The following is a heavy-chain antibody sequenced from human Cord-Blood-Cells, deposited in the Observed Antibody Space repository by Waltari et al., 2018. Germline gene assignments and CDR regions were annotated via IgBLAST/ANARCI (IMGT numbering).Heavy chain of an antibody. D-gene: IGHD3-16*01. V-gene: IGHV4-34*01. CDR1: GGSFSGYY. Sequence: QVQLQQWGAGLLKPSETLSLTCAVYGGSFSGYYWSWIRQPPGKGLEWIGEINHSGTTNYNPSLKSRVTISVDTSKTQFSLKLSSVTAADTAVYYGARHQGDSRGCFDLWGRDTLVTVSS. CDR2: INHSGTT. CDR3: ARHQGDSRGCFDL. J-gene: IGHJ2*01.